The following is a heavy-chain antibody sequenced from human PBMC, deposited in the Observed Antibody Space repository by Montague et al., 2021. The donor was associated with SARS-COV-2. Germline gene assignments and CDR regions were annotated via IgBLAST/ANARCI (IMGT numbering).Heavy chain of an antibody. D-gene: IGHD2-2*01. V-gene: IGHV3-30*04. CDR3: SRDQGNVVPSWVMDV. J-gene: IGHJ6*02. Sequence: SRRLSCAASGFTFSSYAMHWVRQAPGKGLEWVAIILYDGSNKYYADSVKGRFTISRDNSKNTLFLQMNSLRPEDTAVYYCSRDQGNVVPSWVMDVWGQGTMVTVSS. CDR2: ILYDGSNK. CDR1: GFTFSSYA.